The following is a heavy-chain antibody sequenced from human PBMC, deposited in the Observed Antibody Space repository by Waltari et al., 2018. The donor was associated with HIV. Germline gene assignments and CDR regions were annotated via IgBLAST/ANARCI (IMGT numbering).Heavy chain of an antibody. V-gene: IGHV3-48*01. D-gene: IGHD2-21*02. CDR3: ARDRGVVTPNYGMDV. CDR1: GFTLSTYS. CDR2: ISGSRFTI. Sequence: EVQLVESGGGLVQPGGSLRLSCAASGFTLSTYSMNWVRQAPGKGLEWVSHISGSRFTIYYADSVKGRFTISRDNAKNSLYLQMNSLRAEDTAVYYCARDRGVVTPNYGMDVWGQGTTVTVSS. J-gene: IGHJ6*02.